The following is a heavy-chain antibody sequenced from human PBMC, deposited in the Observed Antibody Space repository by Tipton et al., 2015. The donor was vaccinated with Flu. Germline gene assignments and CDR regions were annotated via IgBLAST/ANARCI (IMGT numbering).Heavy chain of an antibody. D-gene: IGHD6-6*01. Sequence: TLSLTCTDSGGSISSGGYYWSWIRQHPGKGLEWIGYIYYSGSTHYNPSLKSRVTISVDTSKNQFSLKLSSVTAVDTAVYYCASYSSSYFDYWGQGTLVTVSS. V-gene: IGHV4-31*03. CDR3: ASYSSSYFDY. CDR2: IYYSGST. J-gene: IGHJ4*02. CDR1: GGSISSGGYY.